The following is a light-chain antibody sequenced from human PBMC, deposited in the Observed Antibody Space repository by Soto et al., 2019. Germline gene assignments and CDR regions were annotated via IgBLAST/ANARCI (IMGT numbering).Light chain of an antibody. CDR1: QGISSY. V-gene: IGKV1-9*01. CDR2: AAS. J-gene: IGKJ4*01. Sequence: IQLTQSPSSLSASVGDRVTITCRASQGISSYLVWYQQKPGKAPKLLIYAASTLQSGVPSRFSGSGSGTDFTLTISSLQPEDFATYYCQQLNSYPLTFGGVTKVDIK. CDR3: QQLNSYPLT.